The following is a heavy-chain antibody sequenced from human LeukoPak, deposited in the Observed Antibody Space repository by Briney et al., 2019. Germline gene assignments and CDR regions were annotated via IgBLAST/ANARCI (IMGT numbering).Heavy chain of an antibody. J-gene: IGHJ4*02. CDR2: INHSGST. CDR3: ARGQWYYGSGSYPFDY. D-gene: IGHD3-10*01. V-gene: IGHV4-34*01. Sequence: SETLSLTCAVYGGSFSGYYWSWIRHPPGKGLEWIGEINHSGSTNYNPSLKSRVTISVDTSKDQFSLKLSSVTAADTAVYYCARGQWYYGSGSYPFDYWGQGTLVTVSS. CDR1: GGSFSGYY.